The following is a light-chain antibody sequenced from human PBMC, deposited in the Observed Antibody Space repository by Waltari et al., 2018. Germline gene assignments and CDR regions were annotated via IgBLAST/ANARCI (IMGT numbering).Light chain of an antibody. CDR3: CSYAGSYPHWV. CDR1: SSDVGGDNY. Sequence: QSALTQPRSVSGSPGQSVTLSCTGTSSDVGGDNYVSWYQQSPGKAPKLSIYDVTRLPSGVPDRFSGSKSGNPASLTISGLQAEDEGDYYCCSYAGSYPHWVFGGGTKLTVL. J-gene: IGLJ3*02. V-gene: IGLV2-11*01. CDR2: DVT.